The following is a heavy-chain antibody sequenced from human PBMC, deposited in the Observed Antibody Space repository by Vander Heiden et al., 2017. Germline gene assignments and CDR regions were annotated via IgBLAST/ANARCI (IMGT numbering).Heavy chain of an antibody. CDR1: GFTFGSYA. D-gene: IGHD3-22*01. CDR3: AKDGYDSSGLFDY. J-gene: IGHJ4*02. Sequence: EVQLLESGGGLVQPGGSLRLSWAASGFTFGSYAMSWVRQAPGKGLEWVSAISGSGGSTYYADSVKGRFTISRDNSKNTLYLQMNSLRAEDTAVYYCAKDGYDSSGLFDYWGQGTLVTVSS. V-gene: IGHV3-23*01. CDR2: ISGSGGST.